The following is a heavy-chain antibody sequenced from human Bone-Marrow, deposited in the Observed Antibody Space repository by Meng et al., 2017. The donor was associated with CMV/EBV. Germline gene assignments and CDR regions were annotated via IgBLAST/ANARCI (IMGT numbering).Heavy chain of an antibody. J-gene: IGHJ4*02. Sequence: GESLKISCAASGFTFSSYSMNWVRQAPGKGLEWVSYISSSSSTIYYADSVKGRFTISRDNAKNSLYLQMNSLRAEDTAVYYCAREARRILGPWGQGTLVTVSS. CDR3: AREARRILGP. V-gene: IGHV3-48*04. D-gene: IGHD1-26*01. CDR2: ISSSSSTI. CDR1: GFTFSSYS.